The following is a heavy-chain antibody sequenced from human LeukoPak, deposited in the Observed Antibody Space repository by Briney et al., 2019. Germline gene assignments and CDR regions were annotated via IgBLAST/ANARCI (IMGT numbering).Heavy chain of an antibody. CDR1: GFSFSTYS. CDR3: TSELYFSDGSGL. J-gene: IGHJ3*01. Sequence: GGSLRLSCIGSGFSFSTYSMSWVRQIPGKGLEWVAAITGSSKSIYYADAVQGRFSISRDNAKKSVELQMNSLKVEDTAIYYCTSELYFSDGSGLWGPGTRVTVSS. CDR2: ITGSSKSI. D-gene: IGHD3-22*01. V-gene: IGHV3-21*01.